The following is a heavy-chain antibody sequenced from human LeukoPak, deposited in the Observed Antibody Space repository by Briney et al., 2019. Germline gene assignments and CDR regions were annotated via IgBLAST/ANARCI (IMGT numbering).Heavy chain of an antibody. D-gene: IGHD3-10*01. Sequence: SVKVSRKASGGTFSSYAISWVRQAPGQGLEWMGRIIPILGIANYAQKFQGRVAITADKSTSTAYMELSSLRSEDTAVYYCARDRYGSGSYYNIELDYWGQGTLVTVSS. CDR2: IIPILGIA. J-gene: IGHJ4*02. V-gene: IGHV1-69*04. CDR3: ARDRYGSGSYYNIELDY. CDR1: GGTFSSYA.